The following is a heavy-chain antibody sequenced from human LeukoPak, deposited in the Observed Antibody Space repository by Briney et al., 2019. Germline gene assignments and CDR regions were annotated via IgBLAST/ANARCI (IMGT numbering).Heavy chain of an antibody. D-gene: IGHD3-22*01. J-gene: IGHJ6*03. CDR2: MNPSGST. CDR1: GGSFSGYY. V-gene: IGHV4-34*01. CDR3: ARGRQDVTMIVVVMTAVSYYLDV. Sequence: SETLSLTCAVYGGSFSGYYWTWIRQTPEKGLEWIGEMNPSGSTNYNPSLKSRVTTSVDTSKNQFSLELSSVTAADTAVYYCARGRQDVTMIVVVMTAVSYYLDVWGKGTTVTVS.